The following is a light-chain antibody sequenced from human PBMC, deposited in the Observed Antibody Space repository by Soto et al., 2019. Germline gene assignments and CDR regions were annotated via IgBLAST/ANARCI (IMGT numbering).Light chain of an antibody. CDR2: KAS. CDR3: QQYNAYPYT. CDR1: QSISRW. J-gene: IGKJ2*01. V-gene: IGKV1-5*03. Sequence: DIQMTQSPSTLSASVGDRVTITCRASQSISRWVAWYQQTPGKAPKLLIYKASSLESVVPSRFSGSGSGTEFTPTILSLQPDECATYDCQQYNAYPYTFGQGTKLEIK.